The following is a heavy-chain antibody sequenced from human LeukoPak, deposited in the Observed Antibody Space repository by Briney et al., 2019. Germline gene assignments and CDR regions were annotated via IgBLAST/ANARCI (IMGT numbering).Heavy chain of an antibody. D-gene: IGHD3-3*01. CDR2: IKQDGSEK. Sequence: GGSLRLSCAASGFTFSSYWMSWVRQAPGKGPEWVANIKQDGSEKYYVDPVKGRFTIPRDNAKNSLYLQMNSLRAEDTAVYYCARDRSGYDFWSGYYPPWDYYYGMDVWGQGTTVTVSS. CDR3: ARDRSGYDFWSGYYPPWDYYYGMDV. CDR1: GFTFSSYW. J-gene: IGHJ6*02. V-gene: IGHV3-7*01.